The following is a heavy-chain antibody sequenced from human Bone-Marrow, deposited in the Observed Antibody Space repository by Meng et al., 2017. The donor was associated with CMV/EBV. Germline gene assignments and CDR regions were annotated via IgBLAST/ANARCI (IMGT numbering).Heavy chain of an antibody. V-gene: IGHV1-18*01. CDR2: ISVYNGNT. J-gene: IGHJ4*02. D-gene: IGHD1-26*01. Sequence: ASVKVSCKASGYTFTSYGISWVRQAPGQGLEWMGWISVYNGNTNYAQKLQGRVTMTTDTSTSTAYMELRSLRSDDTAVYYWARDRFPGHSGSYPLGYWGQGMLVTVSS. CDR1: GYTFTSYG. CDR3: ARDRFPGHSGSYPLGY.